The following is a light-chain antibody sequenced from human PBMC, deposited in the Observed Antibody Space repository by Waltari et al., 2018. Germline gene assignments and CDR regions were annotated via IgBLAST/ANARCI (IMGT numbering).Light chain of an antibody. V-gene: IGLV2-23*02. J-gene: IGLJ2*01. CDR3: CSYAGSSTLDVV. Sequence: QSALTQPASVSGSPGQSINISCTGTSSDIGSHNIVSWYQQHPGKAPKLMIYEVSKRPSGVSNRFSGSKSGNRASLTISGLQAEDEADYYCCSYAGSSTLDVVFGGGTKLTVL. CDR1: SSDIGSHNI. CDR2: EVS.